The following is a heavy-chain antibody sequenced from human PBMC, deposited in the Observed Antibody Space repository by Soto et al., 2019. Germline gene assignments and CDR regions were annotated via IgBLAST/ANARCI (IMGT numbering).Heavy chain of an antibody. CDR1: GFTFSSYG. CDR3: AKEKRAEYSSGSSPYYYYYYGMDV. J-gene: IGHJ6*02. V-gene: IGHV3-30*18. D-gene: IGHD6-19*01. CDR2: ISYDGSNK. Sequence: PGGSLRLSCAASGFTFSSYGMHWVRQAPGKGLEWVAVISYDGSNKYYADSVKGRFTISRDNSKNTLYLQMNSLRAEDTAVYYCAKEKRAEYSSGSSPYYYYYYGMDVWGQGTTVTVSS.